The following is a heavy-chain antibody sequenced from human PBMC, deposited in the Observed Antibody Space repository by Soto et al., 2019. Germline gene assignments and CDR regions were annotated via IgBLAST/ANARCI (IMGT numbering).Heavy chain of an antibody. J-gene: IGHJ5*02. V-gene: IGHV1-18*01. CDR1: GYSFTVYG. D-gene: IGHD1-1*01. Sequence: QVPLVQSGAEVKKPGASVKVSCKTFGYSFTVYGISWVRQAPGQGLEWMGWMSTYTGDTNYARKFRGRVTMTTDISTSTASMELRSLTSDDTAVYYCAIDTGGATGFEPWGQGTPVIVST. CDR3: AIDTGGATGFEP. CDR2: MSTYTGDT.